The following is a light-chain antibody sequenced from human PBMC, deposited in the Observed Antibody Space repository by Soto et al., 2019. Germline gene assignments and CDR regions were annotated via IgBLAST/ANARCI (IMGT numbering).Light chain of an antibody. CDR3: QQCYMGWT. V-gene: IGKV1-5*01. CDR2: DAS. Sequence: DIQMTQSPSTLSASVGDRVTITCRASQSIGRFLAWYQHQPGKAPKLLIYDASTLESGVPSRFSGTGSGTEFTFSITSLQPEDFGTYYCQQCYMGWTFXQGTKVDSK. CDR1: QSIGRF. J-gene: IGKJ1*01.